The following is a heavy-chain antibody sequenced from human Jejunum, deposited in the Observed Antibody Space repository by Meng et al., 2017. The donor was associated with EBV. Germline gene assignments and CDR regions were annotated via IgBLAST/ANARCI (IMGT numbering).Heavy chain of an antibody. CDR2: IYWNDDK. CDR1: GCSLGTSGVG. CDR3: ANKRLEEGSVTTGFDY. V-gene: IGHV2-5*01. D-gene: IGHD1-1*01. J-gene: IGHJ4*02. Sequence: QIPQKRSGPTMVRTTRTLTLDCTCSGCSLGTSGVGAGWIRQLSGKALEVLALIYWNDDKKYSSSLKRRLTITKDNTKNQVVLTITIMNPGETGTYYCANKRLEEGSVTTGFDYWVQGALVTVSS.